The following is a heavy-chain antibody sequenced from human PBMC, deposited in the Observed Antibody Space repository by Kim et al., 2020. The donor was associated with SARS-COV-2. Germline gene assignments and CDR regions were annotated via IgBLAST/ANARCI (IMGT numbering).Heavy chain of an antibody. J-gene: IGHJ6*02. Sequence: AQKFQGRVTMTEDTSTDTAYMELSSLRSEDTAVYYCATAAAGYYYYGMDVWGQGTTVTVSS. CDR3: ATAAAGYYYYGMDV. V-gene: IGHV1-24*01. D-gene: IGHD6-13*01.